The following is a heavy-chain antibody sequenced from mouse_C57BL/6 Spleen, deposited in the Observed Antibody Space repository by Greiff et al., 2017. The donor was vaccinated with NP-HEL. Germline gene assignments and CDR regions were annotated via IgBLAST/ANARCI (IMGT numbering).Heavy chain of an antibody. V-gene: IGHV1-4*01. J-gene: IGHJ3*01. Sequence: VQLQESGAELARPGASVKMSCKASGYTFTSYTMHWVKQRPGQGLEWIGYINPSSGYTKYNQKFKDKATLTADKSSSTAYMQLSSLTSEDSAVYYCARGVENWFAYWGQGTLVTVSA. D-gene: IGHD1-1*01. CDR2: INPSSGYT. CDR1: GYTFTSYT. CDR3: ARGVENWFAY.